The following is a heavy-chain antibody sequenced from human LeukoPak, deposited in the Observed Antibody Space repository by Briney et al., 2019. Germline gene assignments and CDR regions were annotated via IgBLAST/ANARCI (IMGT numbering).Heavy chain of an antibody. D-gene: IGHD6-19*01. CDR3: ARAPVRGAVAGVDY. V-gene: IGHV3-30-3*01. J-gene: IGHJ4*02. CDR2: VTYDGNNQ. Sequence: GRSLRLSCAASGFTFNNYAIHWVRQAPGKGLEWVAVVTYDGNNQYYADSVKGRFTVSRDNSRNTVNLQMNSPRGEDTAVYYCARAPVRGAVAGVDYWGQGTLVTVSS. CDR1: GFTFNNYA.